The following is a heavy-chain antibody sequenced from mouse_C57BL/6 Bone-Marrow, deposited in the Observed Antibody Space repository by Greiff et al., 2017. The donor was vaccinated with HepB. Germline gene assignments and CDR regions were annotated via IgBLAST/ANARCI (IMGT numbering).Heavy chain of an antibody. V-gene: IGHV5-17*01. CDR3: ARTPTTVGDFDY. D-gene: IGHD1-1*01. CDR2: ISSGSSTI. J-gene: IGHJ2*01. CDR1: GFTFSDYG. Sequence: EVKLEESGGGLVKPGGSLKLSCAASGFTFSDYGMHWVRQAPEKGLEWVAYISSGSSTIYYADTVKGRFTISRDNAKNTLFLQMTSLRSEDTAMYYCARTPTTVGDFDYWGQGTTLTVSS.